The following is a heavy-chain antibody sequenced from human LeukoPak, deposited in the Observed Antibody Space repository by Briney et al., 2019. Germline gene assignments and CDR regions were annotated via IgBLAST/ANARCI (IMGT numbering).Heavy chain of an antibody. D-gene: IGHD6-19*01. Sequence: SETLPLTCTVSGGSISSYYWSWIRQPPGKGLEWIGYIYYSGSTNYNPSLKSRVTISVDTSKNQFSLKLSSVTAADTAVYYCARGRGSGWYDAFDIWGQGTMVTVSS. CDR1: GGSISSYY. J-gene: IGHJ3*02. CDR2: IYYSGST. V-gene: IGHV4-59*01. CDR3: ARGRGSGWYDAFDI.